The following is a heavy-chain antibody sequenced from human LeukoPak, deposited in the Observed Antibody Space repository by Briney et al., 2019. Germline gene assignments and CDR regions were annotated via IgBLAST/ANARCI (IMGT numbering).Heavy chain of an antibody. D-gene: IGHD3-10*01. J-gene: IGHJ4*02. CDR1: GFTFSSYS. CDR3: ARLYYGSGIPTGY. CDR2: INSNSSYI. Sequence: GGSLRLSCAASGFTFSSYSMNWVRQAPGKGLEWVSPINSNSSYIYYADSVKGRFTISRDNAKNSLYLQMNSLRAEDTAVYYCARLYYGSGIPTGYWGQGTLVTVSS. V-gene: IGHV3-21*01.